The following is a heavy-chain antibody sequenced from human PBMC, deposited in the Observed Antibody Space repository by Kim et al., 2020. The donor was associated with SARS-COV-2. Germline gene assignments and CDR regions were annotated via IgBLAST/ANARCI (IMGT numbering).Heavy chain of an antibody. V-gene: IGHV1-69*13. J-gene: IGHJ6*02. CDR2: IIPIFGTA. D-gene: IGHD5-12*01. CDR3: AGKGSGDGYNRDYYYYYGMDV. CDR1: GCTFSSYA. Sequence: SVKVSCKASGCTFSSYAISWVRQAPGQGLEWMGGIIPIFGTANYAQKFQGRVTITADESTSTAYMELSSLRSEDTAVYYCAGKGSGDGYNRDYYYYYGMDVWGQGTTVTVSS.